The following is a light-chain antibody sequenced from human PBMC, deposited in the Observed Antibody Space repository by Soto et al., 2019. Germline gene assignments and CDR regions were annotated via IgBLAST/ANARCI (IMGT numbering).Light chain of an antibody. CDR1: QGISND. J-gene: IGKJ3*01. V-gene: IGKV1-27*01. Sequence: DIQMTQSPSSLSASVGDRVTITCRASQGISNDLAWYQQKPGKVPKLLIYAAYTLQSGVPCRFSGSGSGTDFTITISSLQPEDFDNYYSQMYNSAPITGGPGPKVDIK. CDR3: QMYNSAPIT. CDR2: AAY.